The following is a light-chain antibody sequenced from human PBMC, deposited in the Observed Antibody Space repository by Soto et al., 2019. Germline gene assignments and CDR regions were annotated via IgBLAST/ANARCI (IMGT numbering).Light chain of an antibody. CDR3: QQRSNWPPIFT. V-gene: IGKV3-11*01. CDR1: RSVSSY. J-gene: IGKJ3*01. Sequence: EIVLTQSPATLSLSPGERATLSCRASRSVSSYLAWYQQKPGQAPRLLIYDASNWATGIPARFSGSGSGTDFTLTISSLEPEDFAVYYCQQRSNWPPIFTFGPGTKVDIK. CDR2: DAS.